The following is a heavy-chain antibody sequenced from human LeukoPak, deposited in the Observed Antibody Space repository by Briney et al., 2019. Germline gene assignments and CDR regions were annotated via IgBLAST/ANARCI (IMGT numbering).Heavy chain of an antibody. J-gene: IGHJ6*02. V-gene: IGHV3-30*03. CDR3: ASSYYYGSGRLYYYYYYGMDV. CDR1: GFTFSSYG. D-gene: IGHD3-10*01. Sequence: GRSLRLSCAASGFTFSSYGIHWVRQAPGKGLEWVAVISYDGSNKYYADSVKGRFTISRDNSKNTLYLQMNSLRAEDTAVYYCASSYYYGSGRLYYYYYYGMDVWGQGTTVTVSS. CDR2: ISYDGSNK.